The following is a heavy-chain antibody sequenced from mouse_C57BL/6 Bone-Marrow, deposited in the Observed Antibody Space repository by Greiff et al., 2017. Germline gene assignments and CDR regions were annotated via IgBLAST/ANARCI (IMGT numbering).Heavy chain of an antibody. Sequence: QVQLQQPGAELVKPGASVKLSCKASGYTFTSYWMHWVKQRPGRGLEWIGRIHPNSGGTKYNEKFKSKATLTVDKPSSTAYMQLSSLTSEDSAVYYCARYGHYWYFDVWGTGTTVTVSS. J-gene: IGHJ1*03. D-gene: IGHD2-10*02. V-gene: IGHV1-72*01. CDR2: IHPNSGGT. CDR1: GYTFTSYW. CDR3: ARYGHYWYFDV.